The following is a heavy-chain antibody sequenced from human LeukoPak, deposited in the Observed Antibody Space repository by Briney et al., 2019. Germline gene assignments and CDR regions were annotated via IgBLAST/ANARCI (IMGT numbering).Heavy chain of an antibody. V-gene: IGHV3-74*01. CDR1: GFTFSSYW. CDR3: ARVTGSYYSLGY. D-gene: IGHD1-26*01. Sequence: GGSLRLSCAASGFTFSSYWMHWVRQAPGKGLVWVSRINSDGSSTSYADSVKGRFTISRDNAKNTLYLQMDSLRAEDTAMYYCARVTGSYYSLGYWGQGTLVTVSS. J-gene: IGHJ4*02. CDR2: INSDGSST.